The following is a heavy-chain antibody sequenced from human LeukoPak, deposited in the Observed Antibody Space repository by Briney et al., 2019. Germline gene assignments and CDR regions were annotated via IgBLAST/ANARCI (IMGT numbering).Heavy chain of an antibody. Sequence: SVKVSCKASGGTFSSYAISWVRQAPGQGLEWMGGIIPIFGTANYAQKFQGRVTITRDTSASTAYMELSSLGSEDTAVYYCARDSTTLRVTYYYDSSGFPLGSLDYWGQGTLVTVSS. D-gene: IGHD3-22*01. CDR3: ARDSTTLRVTYYYDSSGFPLGSLDY. CDR2: IIPIFGTA. CDR1: GGTFSSYA. J-gene: IGHJ4*02. V-gene: IGHV1-69*05.